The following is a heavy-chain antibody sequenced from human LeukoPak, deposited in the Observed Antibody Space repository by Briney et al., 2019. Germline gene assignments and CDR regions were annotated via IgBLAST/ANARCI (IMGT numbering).Heavy chain of an antibody. CDR1: GGSISSRSHH. J-gene: IGHJ4*02. D-gene: IGHD3-22*01. V-gene: IGHV4-39*02. CDR3: AREGWGYNDGRGSSDY. CDR2: IYYGGST. Sequence: SETLSLTCTVSGGSISSRSHHWGWIRQPPGKGLEWIGNIYYGGSTFYNPSLKSRVTISVDTSQEQFSLKLSSLTAADTAVYYCAREGWGYNDGRGSSDYWGQGTLVTVSS.